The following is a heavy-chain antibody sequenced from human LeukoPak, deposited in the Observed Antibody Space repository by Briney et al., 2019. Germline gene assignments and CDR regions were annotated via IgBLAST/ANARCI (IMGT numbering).Heavy chain of an antibody. J-gene: IGHJ6*03. CDR1: GFTFSSYS. CDR3: ARGGGEYYMDV. D-gene: IGHD2-21*01. V-gene: IGHV3-48*01. CDR2: ISSSSSTI. Sequence: PGGSLRLSCAASGFTFSSYSMNWVRQAPGKGLEWVSYISSSSSTIYYADSVKGRFTISRDNAKNSLYLQMNSLRAEDTAVYYCARGGGEYYMDVWGKGTTVTVSS.